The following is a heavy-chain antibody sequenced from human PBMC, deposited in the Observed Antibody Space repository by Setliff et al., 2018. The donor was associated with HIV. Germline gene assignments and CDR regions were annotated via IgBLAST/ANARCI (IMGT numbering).Heavy chain of an antibody. CDR3: AKAQWLLSHWGFDP. J-gene: IGHJ5*02. CDR2: ISGSGDST. Sequence: GGSLRLSCVASGFSFSSYSMNWVRQTPGKGLEWVSVISGSGDSTFYADSVQGRFTISRDNSKNTLYLQMNSLRAEDTAVYYCAKAQWLLSHWGFDPWGQGTLVTVSS. D-gene: IGHD3-3*01. CDR1: GFSFSSYS. V-gene: IGHV3-23*01.